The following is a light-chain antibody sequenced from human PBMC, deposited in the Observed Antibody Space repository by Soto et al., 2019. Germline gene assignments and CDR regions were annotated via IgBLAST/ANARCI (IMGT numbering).Light chain of an antibody. Sequence: EIVLTQSPATLSLSPGARATLSCRASQSVSTYLAWYQQKPGQAPRLLIYDASNRATGIPARFSGSGSGTDFTLTINRLEPEDFAVYYCQQFETFGGGTKVDIK. CDR3: QQFET. V-gene: IGKV3-11*01. CDR2: DAS. CDR1: QSVSTY. J-gene: IGKJ4*01.